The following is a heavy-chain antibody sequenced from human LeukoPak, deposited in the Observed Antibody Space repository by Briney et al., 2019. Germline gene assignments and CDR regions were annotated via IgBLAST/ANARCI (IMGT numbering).Heavy chain of an antibody. CDR3: AKLFGGSSGSDY. Sequence: GGSLRLSCAASGFTFSSYAMSWVRQAPGKGLEWVSAISGSGGSTYYADSVKGRFTISRDNSKSTLYLQMNSLRAEDTAVYYCAKLFGGSSGSDYWGQGTLVTVSS. CDR2: ISGSGGST. D-gene: IGHD6-19*01. J-gene: IGHJ4*02. CDR1: GFTFSSYA. V-gene: IGHV3-23*01.